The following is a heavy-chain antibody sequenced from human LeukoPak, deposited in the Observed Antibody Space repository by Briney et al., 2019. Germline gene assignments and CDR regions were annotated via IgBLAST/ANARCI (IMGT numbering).Heavy chain of an antibody. J-gene: IGHJ4*02. V-gene: IGHV4-34*01. CDR2: INHGEST. CDR1: GAFFSGYY. CDR3: AKSGPLGSCSSTSCPPHYSY. Sequence: PSETLSLTCAVYGAFFSGYYWSWIRQTPGKGLEWIGEINHGESTNYNPSLKRRVTISADTSKRQFSLKLTSVTAADTAVYYCAKSGPLGSCSSTSCPPHYSYWGQETLVTVSS. D-gene: IGHD2-2*01.